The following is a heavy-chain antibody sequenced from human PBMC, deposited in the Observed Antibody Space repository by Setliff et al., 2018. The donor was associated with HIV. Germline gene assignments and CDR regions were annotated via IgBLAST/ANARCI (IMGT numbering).Heavy chain of an antibody. V-gene: IGHV4-34*01. CDR2: INHSGTT. D-gene: IGHD2-2*01. J-gene: IGHJ6*02. Sequence: PSETLSLTCAVYGGSFSDYYWSWIRQPPGKGLEWIGEINHSGTTNYNPSLESRVTISVDTSKNQFSLKLSSVTAADAAVYYCGTAMYYYYGLDVWGQGIRVTVSS. CDR3: GTAMYYYYGLDV. CDR1: GGSFSDYY.